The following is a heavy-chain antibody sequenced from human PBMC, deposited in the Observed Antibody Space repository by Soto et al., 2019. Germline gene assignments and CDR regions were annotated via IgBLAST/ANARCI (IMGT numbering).Heavy chain of an antibody. CDR1: GFTVGSKY. CDR2: IYSGGDT. V-gene: IGHV3-53*01. Sequence: GGSLRLSCAASGFTVGSKYMSWVRQAPGKGLEWVSVIYSGGDTYYADSVRGRFTISRDSSKNTLYLQMNSLRADDTAVYYCASCELDAFDIWGQGTMVTVSS. D-gene: IGHD1-7*01. CDR3: ASCELDAFDI. J-gene: IGHJ3*02.